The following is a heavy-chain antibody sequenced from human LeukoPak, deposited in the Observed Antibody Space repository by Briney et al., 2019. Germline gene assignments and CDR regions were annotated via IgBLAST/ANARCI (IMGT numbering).Heavy chain of an antibody. Sequence: GGSLRLSCSASGFTFSSYAMHWVRQAPGKGLEYVSAISSNGGSTYYADSVKGRFTISRDNSKNTLYLKMSSLRAEDTAVYYCVKGGSSGWYIGGDVDYWGQGNLVTVSS. D-gene: IGHD6-19*01. CDR3: VKGGSSGWYIGGDVDY. V-gene: IGHV3-64D*06. CDR2: ISSNGGST. CDR1: GFTFSSYA. J-gene: IGHJ4*02.